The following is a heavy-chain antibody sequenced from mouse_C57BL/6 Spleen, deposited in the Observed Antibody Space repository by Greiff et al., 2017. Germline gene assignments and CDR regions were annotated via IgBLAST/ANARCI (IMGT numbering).Heavy chain of an antibody. Sequence: VKLMESGPGILQSSQTLSLTCSFSGFSLSTSGMGVSWIRQPSGKGLEWLAHIYWDDDKRYNPSLKRRLTISKDTSRNQVFLKITSVDTADTATYYCARRPPNYGYFDVWGTGTTVTVSS. J-gene: IGHJ1*03. CDR2: IYWDDDK. V-gene: IGHV8-12*01. CDR3: ARRPPNYGYFDV. CDR1: GFSLSTSGMG.